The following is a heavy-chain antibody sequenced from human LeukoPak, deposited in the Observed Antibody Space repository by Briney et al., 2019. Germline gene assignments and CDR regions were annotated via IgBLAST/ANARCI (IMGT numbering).Heavy chain of an antibody. D-gene: IGHD4-17*01. Sequence: AASVKVSFKASGGTFSSYAISWVRQAPGQGLEWMGGIIPIFGTANYAQKFQGRVTITADESTSTAYMELSSLRSEDTAVYYCARVRMTEYDYGDYPGAFDIWGQGTMVTVSS. V-gene: IGHV1-69*01. CDR1: GGTFSSYA. CDR3: ARVRMTEYDYGDYPGAFDI. CDR2: IIPIFGTA. J-gene: IGHJ3*02.